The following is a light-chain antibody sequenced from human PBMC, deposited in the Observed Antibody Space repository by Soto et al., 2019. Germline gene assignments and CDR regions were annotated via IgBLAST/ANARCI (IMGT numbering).Light chain of an antibody. J-gene: IGKJ4*01. V-gene: IGKV1-9*01. CDR3: QQLNNYPLT. Sequence: DIHLTQSPSFVSASVGDRVTTTCRASQDIGNFLAWYQQKPGKAPKLLIYSASTLQSGVPSRFSGSGSAAEFSLTISSLQPEDFAAYFCQQLNNYPLTFGGGTKVEI. CDR2: SAS. CDR1: QDIGNF.